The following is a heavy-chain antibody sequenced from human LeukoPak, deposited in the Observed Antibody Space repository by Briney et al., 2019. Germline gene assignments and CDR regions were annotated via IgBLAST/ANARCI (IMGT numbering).Heavy chain of an antibody. D-gene: IGHD1-26*01. CDR1: GFTFSSYS. Sequence: GGSLRLSCAASGFTFSSYSMNWVRQAPGKGLEWVSSISSSSCIYYADSVKGRFTISRDNAKNSLYLQMKNLRAEHTAVYYCARGHTGRYGAFDIWGQGTMVTVSS. CDR2: ISSSSCI. J-gene: IGHJ3*02. V-gene: IGHV3-21*01. CDR3: ARGHTGRYGAFDI.